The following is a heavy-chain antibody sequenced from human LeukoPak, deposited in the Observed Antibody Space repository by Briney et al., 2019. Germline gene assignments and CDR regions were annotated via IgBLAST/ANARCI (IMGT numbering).Heavy chain of an antibody. V-gene: IGHV3-74*01. Sequence: PGGSLRLSCAASGFTFSSYWMHWVRQAPEKGLVWVSRINSDGSSTSYADSVKGRFTISRDNAKNTLYLQMNSLRAEDTAVYYCARGGGYSYGSFDYWGQGTLVTVSS. CDR1: GFTFSSYW. J-gene: IGHJ4*02. CDR2: INSDGSST. CDR3: ARGGGYSYGSFDY. D-gene: IGHD5-18*01.